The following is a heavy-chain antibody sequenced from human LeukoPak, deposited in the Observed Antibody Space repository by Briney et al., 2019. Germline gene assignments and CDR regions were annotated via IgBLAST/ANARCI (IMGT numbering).Heavy chain of an antibody. V-gene: IGHV1-2*02. Sequence: GASVKVSCKASGYTFTGYYMHWVRQAPGQGLEWMGWINPNSGGTNYAQKFQGRVTMTRDTSISTAYMELSRLRSDDTAVYYCARGFPRRMVRGVITGWFDPWGQGTLVTVSS. J-gene: IGHJ5*02. CDR2: INPNSGGT. D-gene: IGHD3-10*01. CDR1: GYTFTGYY. CDR3: ARGFPRRMVRGVITGWFDP.